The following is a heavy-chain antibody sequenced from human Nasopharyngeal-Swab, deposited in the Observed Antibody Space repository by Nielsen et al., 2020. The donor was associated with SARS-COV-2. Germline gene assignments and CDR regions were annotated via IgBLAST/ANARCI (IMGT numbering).Heavy chain of an antibody. CDR2: IYYSGST. CDR1: GGSISSGDYY. CDR3: ARAGVDTSTGSSGGCFDY. D-gene: IGHD3-9*01. V-gene: IGHV4-30-4*01. J-gene: IGHJ4*02. Sequence: SETLSLTCTVSGGSISSGDYYWSWIRQPPGKGLEWIGYIYYSGSTYYTPSLNSRVTISVDTSKSQFSLKLRSVTAADTAVYYCARAGVDTSTGSSGGCFDYWGQGALVTVSS.